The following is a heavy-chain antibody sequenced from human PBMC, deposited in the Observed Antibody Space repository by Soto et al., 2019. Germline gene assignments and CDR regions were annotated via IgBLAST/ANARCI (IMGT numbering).Heavy chain of an antibody. J-gene: IGHJ6*02. D-gene: IGHD3-3*01. CDR3: ARDPGWNGPYYYYYGMDV. CDR1: GGTFSSYA. CDR2: IIPIFGTA. Sequence: SVKVSCKASGGTFSSYAISWVRQAPGQGLEWMGGIIPIFGTANYAQKFQGRVTITADESTSTAYMELSSLRSEDTAVYYCARDPGWNGPYYYYYGMDVWGQGTTVTVSS. V-gene: IGHV1-69*13.